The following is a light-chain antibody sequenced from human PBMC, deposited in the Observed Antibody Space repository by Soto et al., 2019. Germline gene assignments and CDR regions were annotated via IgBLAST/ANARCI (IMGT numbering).Light chain of an antibody. V-gene: IGLV2-14*01. CDR2: EVS. Sequence: QSVLTQPASVSGSPGQSITIPCTGTSSDVGTYNHVSWYQQHPGKAPQLIIYEVSNRPSGLSNRFSASKSGNTASLTISGLQAEDEADYYCCSYTTSSTLVFGTGTKLTVL. J-gene: IGLJ1*01. CDR3: CSYTTSSTLV. CDR1: SSDVGTYNH.